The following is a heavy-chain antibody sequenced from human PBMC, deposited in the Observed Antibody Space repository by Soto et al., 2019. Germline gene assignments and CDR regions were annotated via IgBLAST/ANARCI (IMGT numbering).Heavy chain of an antibody. J-gene: IGHJ6*02. Sequence: VGSLRLSCAASGFTFSSYAMSWVRQAPGKGLGWVSAISGSGGSTYYADSVKGRFTISRDNSKNTLYLQMNSLRAEDTAVYYCAKDSRYMYYYGMDVWGQGTTVNVSS. CDR1: GFTFSSYA. CDR2: ISGSGGST. D-gene: IGHD2-2*01. CDR3: AKDSRYMYYYGMDV. V-gene: IGHV3-23*01.